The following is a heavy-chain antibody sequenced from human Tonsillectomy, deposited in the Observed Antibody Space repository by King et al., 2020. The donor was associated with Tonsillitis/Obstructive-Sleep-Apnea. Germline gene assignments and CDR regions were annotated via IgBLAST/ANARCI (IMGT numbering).Heavy chain of an antibody. J-gene: IGHJ5*01. Sequence: TLKESGPVLVKPTETLTLTCTVSGFSLSNTRMGVSWIRQPPGQALEWLAHIFSNDEKSYSTSLKSRLTISKDTSKSQVVLTMTNMDPVDTATYYCARIPLGYCSGDNCYDWFDSWGQGTLVTVSS. V-gene: IGHV2-26*01. CDR1: GFSLSNTRMG. CDR3: ARIPLGYCSGDNCYDWFDS. D-gene: IGHD2-15*01. CDR2: IFSNDEK.